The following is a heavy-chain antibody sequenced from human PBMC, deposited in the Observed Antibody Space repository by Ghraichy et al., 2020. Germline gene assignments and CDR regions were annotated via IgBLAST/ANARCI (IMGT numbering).Heavy chain of an antibody. CDR3: ATGAPLKADIAAAGPFDY. CDR1: GYTLTELS. CDR2: FDPEDGET. V-gene: IGHV1-24*01. J-gene: IGHJ4*02. Sequence: VSVKVSCKVSGYTLTELSMHWVRQAPGKGLEWMGGFDPEDGETIYAQKFQGRVTMTEDTSTDTAYMELSSLRSEDTAVYYCATGAPLKADIAAAGPFDYWGQGTLVTVSS. D-gene: IGHD6-13*01.